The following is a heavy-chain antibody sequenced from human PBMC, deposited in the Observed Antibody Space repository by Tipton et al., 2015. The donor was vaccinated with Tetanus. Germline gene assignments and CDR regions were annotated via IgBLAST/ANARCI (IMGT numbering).Heavy chain of an antibody. CDR2: IYHSGAT. CDR1: GDSITSDNW. J-gene: IGHJ4*02. V-gene: IGHV4-4*02. CDR3: ASRVRGPAAY. D-gene: IGHD3-3*01. Sequence: SLRLSCTVSGDSITSDNWWGWVRQSPGRGLEWIGEIYHSGATNYNSAPKSRVAISISKSMNQLYLTLNSVTAADTAFYYCASRVRGPAAYWGQGILVTVSS.